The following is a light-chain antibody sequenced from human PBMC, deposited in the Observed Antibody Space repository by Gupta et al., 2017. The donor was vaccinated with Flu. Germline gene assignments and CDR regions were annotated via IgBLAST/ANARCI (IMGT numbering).Light chain of an antibody. CDR2: TSA. Sequence: AASVGDGVTISRPRRGIISYLSWYQQKPGKAPNLLIYTSATLLSGVPSWFSGSGSETEFTLTIISLQPEDFATYYCQQLNANPPFTFGPGTKVDI. V-gene: IGKV1-9*01. J-gene: IGKJ3*01. CDR1: RGIISY. CDR3: QQLNANPPFT.